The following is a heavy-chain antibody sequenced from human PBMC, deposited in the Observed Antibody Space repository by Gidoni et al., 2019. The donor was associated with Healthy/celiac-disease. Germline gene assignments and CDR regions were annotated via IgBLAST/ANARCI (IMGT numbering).Heavy chain of an antibody. CDR2: ISSSSSTI. Sequence: EVQLVESGGGLVQPGGSLRLYCAASGFTFSSYSMNWGRQAQGKGLELVSYISSSSSTIYYADSVKGRFTISRDNAKNSLYLQMNSLRAEDTAVYYCARGAYDRMDWGQGTLVTVSS. CDR3: ARGAYDRMD. J-gene: IGHJ4*02. V-gene: IGHV3-48*01. CDR1: GFTFSSYS. D-gene: IGHD3-22*01.